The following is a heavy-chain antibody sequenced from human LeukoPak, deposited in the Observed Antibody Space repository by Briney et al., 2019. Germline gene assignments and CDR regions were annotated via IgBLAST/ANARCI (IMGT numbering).Heavy chain of an antibody. CDR3: ARVFAAPYYYMDV. CDR2: INHSGST. CDR1: GYSISNGYY. V-gene: IGHV4-38-2*02. J-gene: IGHJ6*03. Sequence: SETLSLTCTVSGYSISNGYYWGWVRQPPGKGLEWIGEINHSGSTNYNPSLKSRVTISVDTSKNQFSLKLSSVTAADTAVYYCARVFAAPYYYMDVWGKGTTVTVSS.